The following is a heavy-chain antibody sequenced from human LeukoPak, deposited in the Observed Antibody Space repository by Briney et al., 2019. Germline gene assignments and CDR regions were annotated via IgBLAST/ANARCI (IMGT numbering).Heavy chain of an antibody. V-gene: IGHV4-31*03. Sequence: SQTLSLTCTVSGGSISSGGYYWSWIRQHPGKGLEWIGYIYYSGSTYYNPSLKSRVTISVDTSKNQFSLKLSSVTAADTAVYYCARVRGGYSVWFDPWGQGTLVTVSS. D-gene: IGHD1-1*01. CDR1: GGSISSGGYY. CDR3: ARVRGGYSVWFDP. J-gene: IGHJ5*02. CDR2: IYYSGST.